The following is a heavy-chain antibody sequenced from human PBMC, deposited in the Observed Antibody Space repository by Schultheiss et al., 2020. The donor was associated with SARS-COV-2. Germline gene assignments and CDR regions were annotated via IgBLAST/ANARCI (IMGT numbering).Heavy chain of an antibody. V-gene: IGHV3-23*01. CDR1: GFTFSSYW. J-gene: IGHJ4*02. CDR3: ARDQSSSSLDY. D-gene: IGHD6-6*01. Sequence: GGSLRLSCAASGFTFSSYWMSWVRQAPGKGLEWVSAISGSGGSTYYADSVKGRFTISRDNSKNTLYLQMNSLRAEDTAVYYCARDQSSSSLDYWGQGTLVTVSS. CDR2: ISGSGGST.